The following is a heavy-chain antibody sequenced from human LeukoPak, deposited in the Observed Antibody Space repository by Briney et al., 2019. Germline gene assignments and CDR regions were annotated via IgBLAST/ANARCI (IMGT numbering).Heavy chain of an antibody. J-gene: IGHJ3*02. Sequence: GASVKVSCKASGYTFTSYDINWVRQATGQGLVWMGWMNPNSGNTGYAQKFQGRVTMTRNTSISTAYMELSSLRSEDTAVYYCARFPGLLWFGELLDAFDIWGQGTMVTVSS. D-gene: IGHD3-10*01. V-gene: IGHV1-8*01. CDR3: ARFPGLLWFGELLDAFDI. CDR1: GYTFTSYD. CDR2: MNPNSGNT.